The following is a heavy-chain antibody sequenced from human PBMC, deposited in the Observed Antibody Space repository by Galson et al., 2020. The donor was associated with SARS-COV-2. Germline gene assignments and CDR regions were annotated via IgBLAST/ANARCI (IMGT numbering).Heavy chain of an antibody. D-gene: IGHD6-13*01. CDR3: ASPYLAAARFVGAFDL. V-gene: IGHV3-48*03. CDR2: ISDSGTTT. J-gene: IGHJ3*01. Sequence: GGSLRLSCAASGFTFTNYQMTWVRQAPGKGLEWLSDISDSGTTTYYADSVKGRFTISRDNTKKSVYLQVTSLRAEDTAVYYCASPYLAAARFVGAFDLWGRGTMVTVSS. CDR1: GFTFTNYQ.